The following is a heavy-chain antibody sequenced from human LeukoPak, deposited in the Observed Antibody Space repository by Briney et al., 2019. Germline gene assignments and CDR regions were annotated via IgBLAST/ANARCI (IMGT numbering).Heavy chain of an antibody. J-gene: IGHJ1*01. V-gene: IGHV3-23*01. CDR3: AKEGAGSSNRYFQH. CDR1: GFTFSTYA. D-gene: IGHD2-15*01. CDR2: ISGSGSYI. Sequence: PGGSLRLSCAASGFTFSTYAMNWVRQAPGKGLEWVSVISGSGSYIYYADSVKGRFTISSDNSKNTLYLQMNSLRADDTAVYYCAKEGAGSSNRYFQHWGQGTLVTVSS.